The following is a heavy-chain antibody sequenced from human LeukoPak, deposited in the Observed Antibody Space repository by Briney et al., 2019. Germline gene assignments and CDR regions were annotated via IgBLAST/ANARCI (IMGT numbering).Heavy chain of an antibody. CDR3: ARAMWVAYCGGDCPYYFDY. Sequence: GGSLRLSCAASGFTFSDYYMSWIRQAPGKGLEWVSYISSSGSTIYYADSVKGRFTISRDNAKNSLYLQMNSLRAEDTAVYYCARAMWVAYCGGDCPYYFDYWGQGTLVTVSS. CDR2: ISSSGSTI. D-gene: IGHD2-21*02. CDR1: GFTFSDYY. V-gene: IGHV3-11*01. J-gene: IGHJ4*02.